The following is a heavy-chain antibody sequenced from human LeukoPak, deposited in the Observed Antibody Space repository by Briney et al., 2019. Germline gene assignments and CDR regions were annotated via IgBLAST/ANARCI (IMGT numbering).Heavy chain of an antibody. V-gene: IGHV4-34*01. Sequence: SETLSLTCAVYGGSFSGYYWSWMRQPPGKGLEGSGEVGHSGGTNYNPSLKSRVTISVDTSKNQFSLKLSPVTAADTAVYYCARRRISMVRGTRRQHAFDIWGQGTMVTVSS. D-gene: IGHD3-10*01. CDR1: GGSFSGYY. J-gene: IGHJ3*02. CDR2: VGHSGGT. CDR3: ARRRISMVRGTRRQHAFDI.